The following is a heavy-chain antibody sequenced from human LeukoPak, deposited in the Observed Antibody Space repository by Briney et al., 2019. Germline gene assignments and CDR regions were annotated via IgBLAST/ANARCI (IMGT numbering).Heavy chain of an antibody. D-gene: IGHD2-2*01. V-gene: IGHV1-69*04. CDR1: GGTFSSYA. J-gene: IGHJ6*02. Sequence: SVNVSCKASGGTFSSYAISWVRHAPRQGHEWMGRIIPILGIANYAQQSQGRVTITADKSTSTASMVLSSLRSEDTAVYYCASFIVVVPAAAGMDVWGQGTTVTVSS. CDR3: ASFIVVVPAAAGMDV. CDR2: IIPILGIA.